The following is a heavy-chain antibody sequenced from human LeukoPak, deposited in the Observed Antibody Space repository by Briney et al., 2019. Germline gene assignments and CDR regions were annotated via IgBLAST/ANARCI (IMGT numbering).Heavy chain of an antibody. CDR1: GFTFSNYW. V-gene: IGHV3-74*01. J-gene: IGHJ2*01. CDR2: INTDGSRT. CDR3: ARVGQGEWYFDL. D-gene: IGHD1-26*01. Sequence: PGRSLRLSCAASGFTFSNYWMHWVRQAPGKGLAWVSRINTDGSRTSYADSVTGRFTISRDNAQNTVYLQMNSLRAEDTAVYYCARVGQGEWYFDLWGRGTLVTVSS.